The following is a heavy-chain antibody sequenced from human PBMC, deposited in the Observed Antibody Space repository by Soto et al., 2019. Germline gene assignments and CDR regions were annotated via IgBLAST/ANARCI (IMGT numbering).Heavy chain of an antibody. V-gene: IGHV5-51*01. CDR2: IYLGDSDT. D-gene: IGHD2-2*02. CDR3: ARLGDCSSTSCYISCYYYFGMDV. CDR1: GYSFTNYW. Sequence: GESLKISCKGSGYSFTNYWIGWVRQMPGKGLEWMGIIYLGDSDTRYSPSFQGHVTISADKSISTAYLQWSSLKASDTAMYYCARLGDCSSTSCYISCYYYFGMDVWGQGTTVTSP. J-gene: IGHJ6*02.